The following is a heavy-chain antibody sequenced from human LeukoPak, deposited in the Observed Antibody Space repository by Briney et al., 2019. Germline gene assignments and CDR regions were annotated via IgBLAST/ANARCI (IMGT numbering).Heavy chain of an antibody. CDR2: ISAYNGNT. CDR1: GYTFTSYD. Sequence: ASVKVSCKASGYTFTSYDINWVRQATGQGLEWMGWISAYNGNTNYAQKLQGRVTMTTDTSTSTAYMELRSLRSDDTAVYYCARDSRNIVGATTFDYWGQGTLVTVSS. J-gene: IGHJ4*02. D-gene: IGHD1-26*01. V-gene: IGHV1-18*01. CDR3: ARDSRNIVGATTFDY.